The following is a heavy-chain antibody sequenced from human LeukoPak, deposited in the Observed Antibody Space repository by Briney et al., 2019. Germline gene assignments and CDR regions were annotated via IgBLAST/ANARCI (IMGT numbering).Heavy chain of an antibody. CDR2: NNHDSGGT. Sequence: ASVKVSCQASGYTFTGYYMHWVRQAPAQGLEWMGWNNHDSGGTNYAQKFQGRVTMTRDTSISTGYMELSRLRSDDTAVYYCARIGRLGAAYWGQGTLVTDSS. D-gene: IGHD2-15*01. J-gene: IGHJ4*02. CDR1: GYTFTGYY. CDR3: ARIGRLGAAY. V-gene: IGHV1-2*02.